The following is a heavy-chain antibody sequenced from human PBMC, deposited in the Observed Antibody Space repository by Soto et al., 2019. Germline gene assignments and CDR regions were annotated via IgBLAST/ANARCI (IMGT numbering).Heavy chain of an antibody. V-gene: IGHV1-8*01. CDR3: ASYSGSYRGSTYGMDV. CDR2: MNPNSGNT. CDR1: GYTFSSYD. J-gene: IGHJ6*02. D-gene: IGHD1-26*01. Sequence: ASVKISCKASGYTFSSYDINWVRQATGQGLEWMGWMNPNSGNTGYAQKFQGRVTMTRNTSISTAYMELSSLRSEDTAVYYCASYSGSYRGSTYGMDVWGQGTTVTVSS.